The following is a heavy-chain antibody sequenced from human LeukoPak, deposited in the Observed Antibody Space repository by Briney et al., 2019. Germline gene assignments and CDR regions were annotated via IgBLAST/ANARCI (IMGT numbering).Heavy chain of an antibody. D-gene: IGHD3-16*01. CDR3: ARDGGLDY. CDR1: GYTLTGYY. V-gene: IGHV1-2*02. Sequence: ASVKVSCKASGYTLTGYYMHWVRQAPGQGLEWMGWIHPNSGGTKYAQRFQGRVTVTRDTSISTVYMELSRLRSDDTAVYYCARDGGLDYWGQGTLVTVSS. J-gene: IGHJ4*02. CDR2: IHPNSGGT.